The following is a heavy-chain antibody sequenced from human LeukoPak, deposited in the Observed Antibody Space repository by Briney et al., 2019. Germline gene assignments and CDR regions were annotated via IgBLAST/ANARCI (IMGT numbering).Heavy chain of an antibody. CDR2: ISSSSSTI. D-gene: IGHD3-10*01. CDR3: ARDLATMVRGAYYFDY. J-gene: IGHJ4*02. Sequence: TGGSLRLSCAASGFTFSSYSMNWVRQAPGKGLEWVSYISSSSSTIYYADSVTGRFTISRDNAKNSLYLQMNSLRAEDTAVYYCARDLATMVRGAYYFDYWGQGTLVTVSS. CDR1: GFTFSSYS. V-gene: IGHV3-48*04.